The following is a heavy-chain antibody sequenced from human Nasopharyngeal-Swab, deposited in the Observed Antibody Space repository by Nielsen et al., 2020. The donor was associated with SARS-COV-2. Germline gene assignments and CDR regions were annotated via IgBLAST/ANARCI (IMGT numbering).Heavy chain of an antibody. CDR3: ATDYVETRDY. J-gene: IGHJ4*02. CDR2: ISSSSSYI. D-gene: IGHD4-17*01. V-gene: IGHV3-21*01. Sequence: WIRQRPGKGLEWVSSISSSSSYIYYADSVKGRFTISRDNAKNSLYLQMNSLRAEETAVYYCATDYVETRDYWGQGTLVTVSS.